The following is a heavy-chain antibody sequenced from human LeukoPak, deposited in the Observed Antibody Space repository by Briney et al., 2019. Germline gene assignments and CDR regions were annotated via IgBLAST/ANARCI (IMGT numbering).Heavy chain of an antibody. CDR3: AKDRTVGASYWYFDL. CDR2: FRSSGSGGNT. D-gene: IGHD1-26*01. Sequence: GGSLRLSCAASGFTFRSNPISWAPQPPGKGLEWVQGFRSSGSGGNTYYADSVKGRFTISRDSSKNTLFLQMNTLGAEDTAIYYCAKDRTVGASYWYFDLWGRGTLVTVSS. V-gene: IGHV3-23*01. CDR1: GFTFRSNP. J-gene: IGHJ2*01.